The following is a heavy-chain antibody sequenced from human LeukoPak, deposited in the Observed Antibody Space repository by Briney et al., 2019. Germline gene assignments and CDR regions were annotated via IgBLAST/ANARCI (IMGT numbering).Heavy chain of an antibody. J-gene: IGHJ6*02. CDR1: GGSISTTNW. D-gene: IGHD5-18*01. V-gene: IGHV4-4*02. Sequence: SETLSLTCGVSGGSISTTNWWSWIRQPPGKGLEWIGEINHSGSTNYNLSLKSRVSISVDTSKNHFSLKLSSLTAADTAVYYCARIMEYRSYGDYYYGMDVWGQGTTVTVSS. CDR3: ARIMEYRSYGDYYYGMDV. CDR2: INHSGST.